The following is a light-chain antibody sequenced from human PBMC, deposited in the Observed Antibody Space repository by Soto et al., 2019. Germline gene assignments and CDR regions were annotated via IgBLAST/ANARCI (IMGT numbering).Light chain of an antibody. CDR2: DAS. CDR3: QQYNTWTPYT. Sequence: DIVMTQSPGTLSVSPGERATLACMASQSVSSHLACYKQKPGQAPRLLIYDASTRATGIPARFSGSGSGTDFTLSIRSLQSEDFAVYFCQQYNTWTPYTCGQGTKLE. J-gene: IGKJ2*01. V-gene: IGKV3-15*01. CDR1: QSVSSH.